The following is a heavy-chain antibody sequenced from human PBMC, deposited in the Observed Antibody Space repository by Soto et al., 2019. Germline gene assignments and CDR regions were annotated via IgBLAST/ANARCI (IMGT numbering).Heavy chain of an antibody. Sequence: SETLSLTCTVSGGSISNYYWTWIRQPPGKGLEWIGYIYYSGSTNYNPSLKSRVTISVDTSKNQFSLKLSSVTAADTAVYYCARGLTTVYLMRRYYAFDIWSQGTMVTVSS. CDR3: ARGLTTVYLMRRYYAFDI. J-gene: IGHJ3*02. CDR1: GGSISNYY. D-gene: IGHD4-4*01. CDR2: IYYSGST. V-gene: IGHV4-59*01.